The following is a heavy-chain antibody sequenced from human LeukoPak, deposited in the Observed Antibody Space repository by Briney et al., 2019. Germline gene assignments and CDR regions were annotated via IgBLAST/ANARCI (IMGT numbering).Heavy chain of an antibody. J-gene: IGHJ3*02. V-gene: IGHV4-59*08. D-gene: IGHD2-21*02. CDR2: VYNSGST. CDR3: ARHAYCGGDCFGGAFEI. Sequence: PSGTLSLTCTVSGGSISYYYWSWIRQPPGKGLEWIGYVYNSGSTSYNPSLKSRVTISLDTSKHQFSLKLNSVTAADTAVYYCARHAYCGGDCFGGAFEIWGQGTMVTVSS. CDR1: GGSISYYY.